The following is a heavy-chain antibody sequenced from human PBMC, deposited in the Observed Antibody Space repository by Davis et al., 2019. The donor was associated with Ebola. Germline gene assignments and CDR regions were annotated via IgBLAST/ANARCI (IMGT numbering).Heavy chain of an antibody. J-gene: IGHJ4*02. D-gene: IGHD6-13*01. CDR2: INPHNGNT. CDR3: GSGVAAAGDY. CDR1: GYTFTNYG. Sequence: ASVKVSCKASGYTFTNYGITWVRQAPGQGLEWMGWINPHNGNTNYAQNVQGRVTMTTDTSTSTAYMELSSLRSEDTAVYYCGSGVAAAGDYWGQGTLVTVSS. V-gene: IGHV1-18*04.